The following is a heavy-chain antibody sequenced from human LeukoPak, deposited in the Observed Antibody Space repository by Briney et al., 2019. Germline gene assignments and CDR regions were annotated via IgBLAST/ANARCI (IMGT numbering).Heavy chain of an antibody. V-gene: IGHV3-7*01. CDR1: GFSFSNYW. CDR2: MKQDGSAR. Sequence: GGSLRLTCAGSGFSFSNYWMAWVRQAPGKGPEGVANMKQDGSARHYADSVKGRFTISRDNAQNSGYLQMNSLRAEDTAVYYCSSDVDGSLDYWGQGTLVTVSS. J-gene: IGHJ4*02. D-gene: IGHD2-15*01. CDR3: SSDVDGSLDY.